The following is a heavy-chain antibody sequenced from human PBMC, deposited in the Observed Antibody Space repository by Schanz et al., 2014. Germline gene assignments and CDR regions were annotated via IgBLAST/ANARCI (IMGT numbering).Heavy chain of an antibody. D-gene: IGHD1-26*01. CDR2: ISAYTNNT. CDR1: RYTFNTYG. J-gene: IGHJ4*02. CDR3: ARDNGRIPAANSFDY. Sequence: QGQLVQSGPEVKEPGASVKVSCEASRYTFNTYGLNWVRQAPGQGLEWMGWISAYTNNTNYAQKVQGRVTVTTDTSTSTVYMELRSLTSDDTAVYFCARDNGRIPAANSFDYWGQGTRVTVSS. V-gene: IGHV1-18*01.